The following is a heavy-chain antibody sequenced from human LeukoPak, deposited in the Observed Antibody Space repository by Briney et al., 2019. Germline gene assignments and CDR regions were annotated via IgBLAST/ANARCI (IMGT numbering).Heavy chain of an antibody. CDR2: INHSGST. J-gene: IGHJ5*02. V-gene: IGHV4-34*01. CDR1: GGSFSGYY. D-gene: IGHD3-22*01. CDR3: ARVGIVLVTGSNWVDP. Sequence: PSETLSLTCAVYGGSFSGYYWSWIRQPPGKGLEWIGEINHSGSTNYNPSLKSRVTISVDTSKNQFSLKFNSVTAADTAVYYCARVGIVLVTGSNWVDPWGQGTLVTVSS.